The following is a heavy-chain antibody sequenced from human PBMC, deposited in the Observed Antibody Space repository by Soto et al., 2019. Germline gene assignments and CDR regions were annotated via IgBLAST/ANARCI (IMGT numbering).Heavy chain of an antibody. J-gene: IGHJ6*02. CDR2: INSDGSST. D-gene: IGHD6-13*01. Sequence: GGSLRLSCAASAFTFSSKWMHWVRQAPGKGLVWVSRINSDGSSTSYADSVKGRFTISRDNAKSALFLQMNSLRAEDTAVYYCASAHDSSSWYTYYYGMEVWGQGTTVTVSS. V-gene: IGHV3-74*01. CDR1: AFTFSSKW. CDR3: ASAHDSSSWYTYYYGMEV.